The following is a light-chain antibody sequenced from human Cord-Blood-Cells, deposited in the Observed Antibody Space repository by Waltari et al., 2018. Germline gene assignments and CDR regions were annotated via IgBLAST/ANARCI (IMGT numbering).Light chain of an antibody. Sequence: DIQMTQSPSSLSASVGDRVTITCRASQSISSYLNWYQQKPGKAPKPLIYAASSLQSGVPSRFSGSGSGTDFTLTISSLQPEDFATYYCQQSYSTPWTLGQGTKVEIK. J-gene: IGKJ1*01. CDR1: QSISSY. CDR2: AAS. CDR3: QQSYSTPWT. V-gene: IGKV1-39*01.